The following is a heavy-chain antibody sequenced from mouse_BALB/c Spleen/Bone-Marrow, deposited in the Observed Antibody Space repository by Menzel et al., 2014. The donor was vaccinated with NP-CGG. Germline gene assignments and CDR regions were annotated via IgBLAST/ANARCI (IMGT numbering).Heavy chain of an antibody. CDR3: ARDVGYGNYFVY. J-gene: IGHJ3*01. CDR2: SRNKAKDYTT. V-gene: IGHV7-1*02. CDR1: GFTFSDFY. D-gene: IGHD2-10*02. Sequence: EVMLVESGGGLVQPGGTLILSCAPSGFTFSDFYMEWVRQPPGKRLEWIAASRNKAKDYTTEYSASVKGRFIVSRDTSQSILYLQMNALRAEDTAIYYCARDVGYGNYFVYWGQGTLVTVSA.